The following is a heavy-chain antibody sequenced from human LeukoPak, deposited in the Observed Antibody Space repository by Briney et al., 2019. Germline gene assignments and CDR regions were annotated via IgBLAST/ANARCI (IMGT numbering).Heavy chain of an antibody. Sequence: SVKVSCKASGGTFSSYAISWVRQAPGQGLEWMGGIIPIFGTANYAQKFQGRVTITADESTSTAYMELSSLRSEDTAVYYCARENGYYDSSGTYPFDYWGQGTLVTVSS. CDR1: GGTFSSYA. CDR2: IIPIFGTA. V-gene: IGHV1-69*13. D-gene: IGHD3-22*01. CDR3: ARENGYYDSSGTYPFDY. J-gene: IGHJ4*02.